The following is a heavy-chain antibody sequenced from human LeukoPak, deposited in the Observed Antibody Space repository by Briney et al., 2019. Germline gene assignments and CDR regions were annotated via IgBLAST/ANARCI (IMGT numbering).Heavy chain of an antibody. V-gene: IGHV1-69*01. CDR3: ASGTIVELRAIRNYYYMDV. CDR1: GGTFSSYA. CDR2: IIPIFGTA. Sequence: ASVKVSCKASGGTFSSYAISWVRQAPGQGLEWMGGIIPIFGTANYAQKFQGRVTITADESTSTAYMELSSLRSEDTAVYYCASGTIVELRAIRNYYYMDVWGKGTTVTVSS. D-gene: IGHD1-7*01. J-gene: IGHJ6*03.